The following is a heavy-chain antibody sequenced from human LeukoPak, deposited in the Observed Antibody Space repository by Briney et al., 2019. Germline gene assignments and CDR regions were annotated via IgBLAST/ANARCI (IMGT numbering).Heavy chain of an antibody. CDR1: GFTFSTYG. Sequence: GGSLRLSCAPSGFTFSTYGMHWVRQVPGKGLEWVAFIRYDGSNKYYADSVKGRFTISRDSSKNTLYLQMNSLRAEDTAVYYCAKDAIAAAGWPYYFDYWGQGTLVTVSS. CDR2: IRYDGSNK. V-gene: IGHV3-30*02. D-gene: IGHD6-13*01. J-gene: IGHJ4*02. CDR3: AKDAIAAAGWPYYFDY.